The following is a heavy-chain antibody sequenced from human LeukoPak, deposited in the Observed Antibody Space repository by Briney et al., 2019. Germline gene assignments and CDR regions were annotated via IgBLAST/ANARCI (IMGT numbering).Heavy chain of an antibody. CDR3: AKDRSDSSSWYCVDV. D-gene: IGHD6-13*01. V-gene: IGHV3-23*01. CDR2: ISGSGDIT. CDR1: GFTFSNYA. J-gene: IGHJ6*02. Sequence: GGSLRLSCAASGFTFSNYAMSWVRQAPGKGLEWVSGISGSGDITYYADSVKGRFTISRDNSKNTLYLQINSLRAEDTAVYYCAKDRSDSSSWYCVDVWGQGTTVTVSS.